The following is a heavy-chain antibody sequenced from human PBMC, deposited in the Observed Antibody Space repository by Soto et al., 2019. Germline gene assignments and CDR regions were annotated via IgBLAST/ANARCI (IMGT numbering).Heavy chain of an antibody. CDR1: GGTFSSCA. CDR2: IIPIFGTA. D-gene: IGHD3-3*01. V-gene: IGHV1-69*01. Sequence: QVQLVQSGAEVKKPGSSVKVSCKASGGTFSSCAISWVRQAPGQGLEWMGGIIPIFGTANYAQKFQGRVTITADESTSTAYMELSSLRSEDTAVYYCARGRYDFWSGYHYYYYGMDVWGQGTTVTVSS. J-gene: IGHJ6*02. CDR3: ARGRYDFWSGYHYYYYGMDV.